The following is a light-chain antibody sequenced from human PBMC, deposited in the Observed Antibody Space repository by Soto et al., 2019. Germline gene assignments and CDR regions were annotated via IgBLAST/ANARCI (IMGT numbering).Light chain of an antibody. CDR3: QNYNNWPSWT. CDR2: GAS. J-gene: IGKJ1*01. V-gene: IGKV3-15*01. CDR1: QSISTN. Sequence: EILMTQSPATPSVSPGERATLSCRATQSISTNLAWYQQKPGQAPRLLIFGASTRATGIPARFSGSGSGTEFTLTISSLQSEDFAVYYCQNYNNWPSWTFGQGTKVDIK.